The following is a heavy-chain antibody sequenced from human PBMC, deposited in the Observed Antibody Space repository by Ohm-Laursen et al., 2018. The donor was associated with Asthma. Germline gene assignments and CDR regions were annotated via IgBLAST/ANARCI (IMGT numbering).Heavy chain of an antibody. CDR3: AREKMPYYGMDV. V-gene: IGHV4-31*03. J-gene: IGHJ6*02. CDR1: GGSISSGGYY. CDR2: IYYSGST. Sequence: TLSLTCTVSGGSISSGGYYWSWIRQHPGKGLEWIGYIYYSGSTYYNPSLKSRITISVDTSKNQFSLKLSSVTAADTAVYYCAREKMPYYGMDVWGQGTTVTVSS. D-gene: IGHD2-2*01.